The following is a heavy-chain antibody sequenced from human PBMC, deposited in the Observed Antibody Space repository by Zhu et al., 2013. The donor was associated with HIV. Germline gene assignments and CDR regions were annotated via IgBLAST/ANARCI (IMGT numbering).Heavy chain of an antibody. CDR2: IPPALAST. Sequence: QVQLMQSGPEVKRPGSSVRVSCQASGVKLKFHAISWIRQAPGQGLEWLGSIPPALASTKYGRNFQGRVSFTADTSRNTVYMELTNLKPDDTAVFYCARGGGHVVVAVGTFDVWGQGTSVTVSP. CDR3: ARGGGHVVVAVGTFDV. V-gene: IGHV1-69*09. J-gene: IGHJ3*01. D-gene: IGHD2-15*01. CDR1: GVKLKFHA.